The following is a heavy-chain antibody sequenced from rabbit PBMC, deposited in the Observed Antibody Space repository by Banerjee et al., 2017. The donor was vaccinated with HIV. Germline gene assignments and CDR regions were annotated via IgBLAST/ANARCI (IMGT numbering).Heavy chain of an antibody. V-gene: IGHV1S40*01. J-gene: IGHJ4*01. Sequence: QSLEESGGDLVKPGASLTLTCTASGFSFISSYYMCWVRQAPGKGLEWIAYVDAGSSYSTWYANWAKGRFTISKTSSTTVTLQMTSLTAADTATYFCARDLAGVIGWNFNLWGQGTLVTVS. CDR1: GFSFISSYY. D-gene: IGHD4-1*01. CDR3: ARDLAGVIGWNFNL. CDR2: VDAGSSYST.